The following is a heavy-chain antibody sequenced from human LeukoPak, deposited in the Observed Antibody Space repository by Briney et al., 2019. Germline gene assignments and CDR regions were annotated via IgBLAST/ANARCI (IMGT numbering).Heavy chain of an antibody. Sequence: SETLSLTCSVSGGSISSFYWSWIRPPAGKGLEWIGYIHDSGSTKNNPSLKSRVTMSADTSKNQFSLKLSSVTAADTAVYYCARDAISGTPDFDYWGQGTLVTVSS. CDR3: ARDAISGTPDFDY. CDR2: IHDSGST. D-gene: IGHD1-20*01. J-gene: IGHJ4*02. V-gene: IGHV4-59*01. CDR1: GGSISSFY.